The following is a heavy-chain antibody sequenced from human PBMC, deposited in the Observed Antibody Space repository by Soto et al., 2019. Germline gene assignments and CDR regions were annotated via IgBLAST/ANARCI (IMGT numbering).Heavy chain of an antibody. D-gene: IGHD3-10*01. V-gene: IGHV3-30*18. CDR2: ISYDGSNK. CDR1: GFTFSSYG. Sequence: PGGSLRLSCAASGFTFSSYGMHWVRQAPGKGLEWVAVISYDGSNKYFADSVKGRFTISRDNSKNTLYLQMNSLRAEDTAVYYCAKDQVPGLWFGELFSYWGQGTLVTVSS. CDR3: AKDQVPGLWFGELFSY. J-gene: IGHJ4*02.